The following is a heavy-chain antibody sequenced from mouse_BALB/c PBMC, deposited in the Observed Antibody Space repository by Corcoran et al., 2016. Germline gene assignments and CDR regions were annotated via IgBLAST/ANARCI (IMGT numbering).Heavy chain of an antibody. CDR3: ASHGSSFYYFDY. Sequence: QIQLVQSGPELKKPGETVKISCKASGYTFTNYGKNWWKQAPGKGLKWMGWINTYTGEPTYADDFKGRFAFSLETSASTAYLQINNLKNEDTATYVCASHGSSFYYFDYWGQGTTLTVSS. D-gene: IGHD1-1*01. V-gene: IGHV9-3-1*01. CDR1: GYTFTNYG. CDR2: INTYTGEP. J-gene: IGHJ2*01.